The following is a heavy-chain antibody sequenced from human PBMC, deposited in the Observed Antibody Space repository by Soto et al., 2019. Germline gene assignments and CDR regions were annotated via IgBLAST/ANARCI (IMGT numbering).Heavy chain of an antibody. CDR3: ASTAYSSGWYGGNDAFDI. D-gene: IGHD6-19*01. Sequence: GESLKISCKGSGYSFTSYWISWVRQMPGKGLEWMGRIDPSDSYTNYSPSFQGHVTISADKSISTAYLQWSSLKASDTAMYYCASTAYSSGWYGGNDAFDIWGQGTMVTVS. V-gene: IGHV5-10-1*01. J-gene: IGHJ3*02. CDR1: GYSFTSYW. CDR2: IDPSDSYT.